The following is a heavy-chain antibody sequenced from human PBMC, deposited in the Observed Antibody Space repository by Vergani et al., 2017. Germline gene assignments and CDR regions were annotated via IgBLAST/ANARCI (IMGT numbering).Heavy chain of an antibody. CDR3: GRVADFYGLGSRLLDL. Sequence: QVKLQESGPGLVKPSETLSLTCSVSGGSMSGYYWSWIRQPPGKELEWIGYMYHSGSTNYNPSLETRDTISGDTSKNPFSLKLNSVTAADTAVYYCGRVADFYGLGSRLLDLWGQGILVTVSS. D-gene: IGHD3-10*01. CDR2: MYHSGST. J-gene: IGHJ5*02. V-gene: IGHV4-59*01. CDR1: GGSMSGYY.